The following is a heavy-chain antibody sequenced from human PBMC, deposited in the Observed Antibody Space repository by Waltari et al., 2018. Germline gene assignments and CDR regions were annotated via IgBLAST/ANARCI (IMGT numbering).Heavy chain of an antibody. CDR3: AKGETVAAAGPLDY. J-gene: IGHJ4*02. D-gene: IGHD6-13*01. CDR1: GFTFSSYA. Sequence: EVQLLESGGGLVQPGGSLRLSCAASGFTFSSYAMSWVRRDPGKGLEWVSVIYSGGSTYYADSVKGRFTISRDNSKNTLYLQMNSLRAEDTAVYYCAKGETVAAAGPLDYWGQGTLVTVSS. CDR2: IYSGGST. V-gene: IGHV3-23*03.